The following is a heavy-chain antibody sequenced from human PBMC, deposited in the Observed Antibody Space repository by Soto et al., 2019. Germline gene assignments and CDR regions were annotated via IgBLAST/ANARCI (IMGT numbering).Heavy chain of an antibody. CDR3: ATSQDIVVLVAGKAFSVDP. CDR2: IYYSGST. CDR1: GGSISSSKYY. D-gene: IGHD2-15*01. Sequence: SEPLSLTCTVAGGSISSSKYYWGLIRQPPGKGLEWIGSIYYSGSTYYNPSLKSRVTISVDTSKNQFSLKLSSVTAADTAVYYCATSQDIVVLVAGKAFSVDPWGQGTLVTVSS. J-gene: IGHJ5*02. V-gene: IGHV4-39*01.